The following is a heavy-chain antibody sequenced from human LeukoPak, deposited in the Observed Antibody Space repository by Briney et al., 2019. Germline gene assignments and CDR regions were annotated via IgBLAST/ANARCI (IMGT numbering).Heavy chain of an antibody. D-gene: IGHD2-2*01. CDR1: GGSFSGYY. CDR3: ARVQVVVPSAFDYCDY. Sequence: SETLSLTCAVFGGSFSGYYWSWIRQPAGKGLEWIGRIYTSGSTNYNPSLKSRVTISVDTSKNQFSLKLSSVTAADTAVYYCARVQVVVPSAFDYCDYWGQGTLVTVSS. CDR2: IYTSGST. J-gene: IGHJ4*02. V-gene: IGHV4-4*07.